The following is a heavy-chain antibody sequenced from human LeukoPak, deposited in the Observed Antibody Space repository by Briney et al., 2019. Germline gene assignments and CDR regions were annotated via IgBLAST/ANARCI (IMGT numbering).Heavy chain of an antibody. D-gene: IGHD3-22*01. CDR1: GFTFSNYG. V-gene: IGHV3-23*01. Sequence: GGSLRLSCAASGFTFSNYGMSWVRQVQGKGLEWVSAITDSGNTFYADSVKGRFTISRDNSRNTLYLQMNSLRAEDTAVYYCANWYYYENGAYWCWGQGTLVTVSS. CDR3: ANWYYYENGAYWC. CDR2: ITDSGNT. J-gene: IGHJ4*02.